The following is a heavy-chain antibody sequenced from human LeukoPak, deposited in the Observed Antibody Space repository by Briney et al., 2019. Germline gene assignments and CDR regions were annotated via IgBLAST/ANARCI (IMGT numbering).Heavy chain of an antibody. D-gene: IGHD3-3*01. CDR3: AIEESPPQDYDFWSGYYISSEYYFDY. V-gene: IGHV4-4*07. J-gene: IGHJ4*02. CDR1: GGSISSYY. Sequence: PSETLSLTCTVSGGSISSYYWSWIRQPAGKGLEWIGRIYTSGSTNYNPSLKSRVTMSVDTSKNQFSLKLSSVTAADTAVYYCAIEESPPQDYDFWSGYYISSEYYFDYWGQGTLVTVSS. CDR2: IYTSGST.